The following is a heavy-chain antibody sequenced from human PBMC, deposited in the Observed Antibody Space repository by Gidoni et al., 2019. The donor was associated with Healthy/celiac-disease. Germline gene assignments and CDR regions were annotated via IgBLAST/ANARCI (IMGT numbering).Heavy chain of an antibody. Sequence: QVQLVQSGAEVKKPGASVKVSCQASGYTFTSYAMHLVNQATGQRLEWMGWSNAGNGNTKDSQEFQGRVTITRNTSASTAYMELSSLRSEDMAVYYCARDGGSGYFDYWGQGTLVTVSS. CDR1: GYTFTSYA. V-gene: IGHV1-3*02. D-gene: IGHD6-19*01. J-gene: IGHJ4*02. CDR2: SNAGNGNT. CDR3: ARDGGSGYFDY.